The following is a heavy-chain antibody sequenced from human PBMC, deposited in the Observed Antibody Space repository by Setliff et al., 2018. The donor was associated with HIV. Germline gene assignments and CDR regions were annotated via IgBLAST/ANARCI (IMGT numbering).Heavy chain of an antibody. CDR2: IWSDGSNK. Sequence: GGSLRLSCAASGFTFSNYGMHWVRQAPGKGLEWVTVIWSDGSNKYYADSVKGRFTISRDNAKNSLYLQMNSLRAEDTAVYYCARGHSNQLLFVLYYYSMDVWGKGTTVTVSS. V-gene: IGHV3-33*01. D-gene: IGHD2-2*01. CDR1: GFTFSNYG. J-gene: IGHJ6*03. CDR3: ARGHSNQLLFVLYYYSMDV.